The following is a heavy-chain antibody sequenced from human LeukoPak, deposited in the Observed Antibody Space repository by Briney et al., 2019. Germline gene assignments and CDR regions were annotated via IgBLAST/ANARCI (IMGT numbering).Heavy chain of an antibody. Sequence: NPSETLSLTCTVSGYSISSGYYWGWIRQPPGKGLEWIGSIYHSGRTFYNPSLKSRVTISVDTSKNQFSLKLTSVTAADKAVDYFARLYPPATRFDYWGQGTLVTVSS. CDR3: ARLYPPATRFDY. J-gene: IGHJ4*02. CDR1: GYSISSGYY. CDR2: IYHSGRT. D-gene: IGHD5-24*01. V-gene: IGHV4-38-2*02.